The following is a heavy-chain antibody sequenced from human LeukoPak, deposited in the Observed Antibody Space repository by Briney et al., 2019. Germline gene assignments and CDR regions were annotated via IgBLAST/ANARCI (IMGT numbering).Heavy chain of an antibody. Sequence: SETLSLTCAVYGGSFSGYYWSWIRQPPGKGLEWIGEINHSGSTNYNPSLKSRVTISVDTSKNQFSLKLSSVTAADTAVYYCARQIAAAGSYLGSPYYYYYMDVWGKGTTVTVSS. CDR1: GGSFSGYY. V-gene: IGHV4-34*01. J-gene: IGHJ6*03. D-gene: IGHD6-13*01. CDR3: ARQIAAAGSYLGSPYYYYYMDV. CDR2: INHSGST.